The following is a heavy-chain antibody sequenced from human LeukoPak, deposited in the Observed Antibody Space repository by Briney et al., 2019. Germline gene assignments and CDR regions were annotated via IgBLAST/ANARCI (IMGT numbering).Heavy chain of an antibody. D-gene: IGHD5-24*01. CDR2: INPSGGST. J-gene: IGHJ4*02. Sequence: ASVKVSCKASGYTFTSYYMHWVRQAPGQGLEWMGIINPSGGSTSYAQKFQGRVTMTRDMSTSTVYMELSSLRSEDTAVYYCASSANFGRRDGYNCFHWGQGTLVTVSS. CDR1: GYTFTSYY. CDR3: ASSANFGRRDGYNCFH. V-gene: IGHV1-46*01.